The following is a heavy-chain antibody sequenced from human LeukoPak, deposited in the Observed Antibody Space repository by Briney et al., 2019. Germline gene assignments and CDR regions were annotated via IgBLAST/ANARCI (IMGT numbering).Heavy chain of an antibody. Sequence: GASVKVSCKASGYTFTNNGISWVRQAPGQGLEWMGWINPNSGGTNYAQKFQGRVTMTRDTSISTAYMELSRLRSDDTAVYYCARDKGSYYGGDYWGQGTLVTVSS. V-gene: IGHV1-2*02. CDR1: GYTFTNNG. J-gene: IGHJ4*02. CDR2: INPNSGGT. CDR3: ARDKGSYYGGDY. D-gene: IGHD1-26*01.